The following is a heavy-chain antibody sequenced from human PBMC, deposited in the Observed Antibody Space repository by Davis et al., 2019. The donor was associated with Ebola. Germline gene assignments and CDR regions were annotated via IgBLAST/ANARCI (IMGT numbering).Heavy chain of an antibody. CDR2: IIPILGIA. D-gene: IGHD6-6*01. CDR1: GYTFTSYG. CDR3: AREGSSSISDY. J-gene: IGHJ4*02. V-gene: IGHV1-69*10. Sequence: SVKVSCKASGYTFTSYGISWVRQAPGQGLEWMGGIIPILGIANYAQKFQGRVTITADKSTSTAYMELSRLTSDDTAVYYCAREGSSSISDYWGQGTLATVSS.